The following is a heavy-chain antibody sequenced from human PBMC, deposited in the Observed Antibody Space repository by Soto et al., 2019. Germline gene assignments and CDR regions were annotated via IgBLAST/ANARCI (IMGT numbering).Heavy chain of an antibody. V-gene: IGHV4-30-2*01. CDR3: ARVLWFGELFAFDI. D-gene: IGHD3-10*01. CDR1: GGSISSGGYS. CDR2: IYHSGST. J-gene: IGHJ3*02. Sequence: SLTCAVSGGSISSGGYSWSWIRQPPGKGLEWIGYIYHSGSTYYNPSLKSRVTISVDRSKNQFSLKLSSVTAADAAVYYCARVLWFGELFAFDIWGQGIMVTVSS.